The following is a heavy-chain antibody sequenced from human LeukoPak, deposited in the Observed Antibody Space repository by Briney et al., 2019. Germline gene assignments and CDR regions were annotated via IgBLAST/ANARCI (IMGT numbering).Heavy chain of an antibody. D-gene: IGHD2-21*01. CDR3: ASLILWWNRGFDY. V-gene: IGHV3-48*03. CDR1: GFTFTRYW. CDR2: ISSSGSTI. Sequence: PGGSLRLSCAGSGFTFTRYWMTWVRQAPGKGLEWVSYISSSGSTIYYADSVKGRFTISRDNAKNSLYLQMNSLRAEDTAVYYCASLILWWNRGFDYWGQGTLVTVSS. J-gene: IGHJ4*02.